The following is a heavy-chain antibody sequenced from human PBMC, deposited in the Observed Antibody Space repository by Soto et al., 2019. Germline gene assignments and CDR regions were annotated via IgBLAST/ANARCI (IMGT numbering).Heavy chain of an antibody. V-gene: IGHV3-7*04. CDR2: IKPDGSEK. Sequence: EVQLVESGGGLVQPGGSLRLSCAASGFTFNTYWMSWVRQAPGKGLEWVANIKPDGSEKWYVDSVKGRFTISRDNAKNSLYLQMTSLRAEDTAVYFCARGDYYDTSGPFSDAFDIWGQGTMVTVSS. J-gene: IGHJ3*02. D-gene: IGHD3-22*01. CDR3: ARGDYYDTSGPFSDAFDI. CDR1: GFTFNTYW.